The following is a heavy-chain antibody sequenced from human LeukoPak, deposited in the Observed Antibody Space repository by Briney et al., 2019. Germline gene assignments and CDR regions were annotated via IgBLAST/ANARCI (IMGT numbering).Heavy chain of an antibody. CDR3: ARGYSGYGPFDY. CDR1: GFIVSNNH. D-gene: IGHD5-12*01. V-gene: IGHV3-53*01. J-gene: IGHJ4*02. Sequence: GGSLRLSCAVSGFIVSNNHMSWVRQATGKGPEWVSVIHTDGTTYYPDSGQGRFTLFRHNPRNTLYLQKENPRTDDTAVYYCARGYSGYGPFDYWGRGTLVTVSS. CDR2: IHTDGTT.